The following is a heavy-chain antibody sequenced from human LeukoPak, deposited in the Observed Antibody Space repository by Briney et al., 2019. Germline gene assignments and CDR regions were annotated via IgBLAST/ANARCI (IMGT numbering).Heavy chain of an antibody. CDR3: ARLVGATLVDY. Sequence: SETLSLTCTVSGGSISSSSYYWGWIRQPPGKGLEWIGSIYYSGSTYYNPSLKSRVTISVDTSKNQFSLKLSSVTAADTAVYYCARLVGATLVDYWGQGTLVTVSS. J-gene: IGHJ4*02. CDR1: GGSISSSSYY. CDR2: IYYSGST. D-gene: IGHD1-26*01. V-gene: IGHV4-39*07.